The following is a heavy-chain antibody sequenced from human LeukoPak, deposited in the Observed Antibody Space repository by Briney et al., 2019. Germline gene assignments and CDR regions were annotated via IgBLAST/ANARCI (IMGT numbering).Heavy chain of an antibody. CDR2: IYDSGST. J-gene: IGHJ3*02. Sequence: PSETLSLTCTVSGGSISSNKYYWGWIRQPPGKGLEWIGSIYDSGSTYYNPSLKRRVTISVDSSKNQFSLKLSSVTAADTAVYYCATPYSGGYHGLDIWGQGTMVTVSS. CDR3: ATPYSGGYHGLDI. V-gene: IGHV4-39*01. D-gene: IGHD1-26*01. CDR1: GGSISSNKYY.